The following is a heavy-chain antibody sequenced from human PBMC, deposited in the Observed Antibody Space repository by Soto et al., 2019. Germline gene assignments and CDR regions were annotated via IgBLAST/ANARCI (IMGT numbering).Heavy chain of an antibody. CDR3: ASSDIVVVPAAVPYYYYGMDV. Sequence: SETLSLTCTVSGGSISSSSYYWGWIRQPPGKGLEWIGSIYYSGSTYYNPSLKSRVTISVDTSKNQFSLKLSSVTAADTAVYYCASSDIVVVPAAVPYYYYGMDVWGQGTTVTVSS. D-gene: IGHD2-2*01. CDR1: GGSISSSSYY. J-gene: IGHJ6*02. CDR2: IYYSGST. V-gene: IGHV4-39*01.